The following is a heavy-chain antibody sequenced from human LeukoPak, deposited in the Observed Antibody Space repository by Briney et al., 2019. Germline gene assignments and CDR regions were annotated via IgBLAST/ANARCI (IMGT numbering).Heavy chain of an antibody. Sequence: SETLSLTCTVSSGSISSYYWSWIRQPPGKGLEWIGYVYYSGSANYNPSLKCRVTISVDTSKNQFSLKLSSVTAADTAVYYCARHEKLGQFDYWGQGTLVTVSS. J-gene: IGHJ4*02. D-gene: IGHD3-10*01. CDR2: VYYSGSA. CDR1: SGSISSYY. V-gene: IGHV4-59*08. CDR3: ARHEKLGQFDY.